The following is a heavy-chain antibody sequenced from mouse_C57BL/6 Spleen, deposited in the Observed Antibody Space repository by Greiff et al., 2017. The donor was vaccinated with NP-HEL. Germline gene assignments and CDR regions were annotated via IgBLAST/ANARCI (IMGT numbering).Heavy chain of an antibody. Sequence: VQLQQPGAELVMPGASVKLSCKASGYTFTSYWMHWVKQRPGQGLEWIGEIDPSDSYTNYNQKFKGKSTLTVDKSSSTAYMQLSSLTSEDSAVYYCARRGGLRLFDYWGQGTTLTVSS. CDR2: IDPSDSYT. CDR1: GYTFTSYW. D-gene: IGHD2-4*01. CDR3: ARRGGLRLFDY. V-gene: IGHV1-69*01. J-gene: IGHJ2*01.